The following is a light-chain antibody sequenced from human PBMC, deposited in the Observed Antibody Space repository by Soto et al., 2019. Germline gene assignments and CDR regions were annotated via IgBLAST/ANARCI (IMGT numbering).Light chain of an antibody. CDR2: TNN. CDR1: SSNIGSNT. V-gene: IGLV1-44*01. J-gene: IGLJ2*01. Sequence: QSVLTQSSSASGPPGQRVAMSCFGTSSNIGSNTVSWYQQLPGTAPKLLIYTNNQRPSGVPDRFSASKSGTSASLAISGLQSEDEANYFCATWDDSLNGVVSGGGTKLTVL. CDR3: ATWDDSLNGVV.